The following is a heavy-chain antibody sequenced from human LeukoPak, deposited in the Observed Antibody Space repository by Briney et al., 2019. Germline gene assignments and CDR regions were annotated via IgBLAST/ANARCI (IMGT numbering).Heavy chain of an antibody. D-gene: IGHD5-18*01. CDR1: GGSISSYY. J-gene: IGHJ4*02. V-gene: IGHV4-59*01. CDR3: ARALKKGYGNYYFDY. Sequence: SETLSLTCTVSGGSISSYYWSWIRQPPGKGLEWIGYIYYSGSTNYNPSLKSRVTISVDTSKNQFSLKLSSVTAADTAVYYCARALKKGYGNYYFDYWGQGTWSPSPQ. CDR2: IYYSGST.